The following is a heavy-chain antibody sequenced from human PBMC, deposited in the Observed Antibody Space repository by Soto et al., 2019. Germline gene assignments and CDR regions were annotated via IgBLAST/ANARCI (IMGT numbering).Heavy chain of an antibody. CDR3: ARDGTIAAAGTFDY. D-gene: IGHD6-13*01. CDR2: INPSGGST. Sequence: ASVKVSCKASGYAFTSCYRHWLPQAPGQGLEWMGIINPSGGSTSYAQKFQGRVTMTRDTSTSTVYMELSSLRSEDTAVYYCARDGTIAAAGTFDYWGQGTLVTVS. J-gene: IGHJ4*02. V-gene: IGHV1-46*01. CDR1: GYAFTSCY.